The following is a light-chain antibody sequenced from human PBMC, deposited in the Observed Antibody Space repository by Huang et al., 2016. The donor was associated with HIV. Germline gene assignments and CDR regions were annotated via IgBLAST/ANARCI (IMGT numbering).Light chain of an antibody. V-gene: IGKV3-15*01. CDR3: QQYNNWPRT. J-gene: IGKJ2*01. Sequence: EMVMTQSPDTLSVSPGERATLSCRASQGVSSNLAWYQQKPGQAPRLLISGASTRVTGIPARFSGSGSEIDCTLTIRSLQSEDSAVYYCQQYNNWPRTFGQGTKLEIK. CDR2: GAS. CDR1: QGVSSN.